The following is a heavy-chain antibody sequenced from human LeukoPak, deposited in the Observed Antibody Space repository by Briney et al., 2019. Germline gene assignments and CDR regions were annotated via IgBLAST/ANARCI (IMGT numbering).Heavy chain of an antibody. Sequence: GGSLRLSCAASGFTVSSNYMSWVRQAPGKGLEWVSVIYSGGSTYYADSVKGRFTISRDNSKNTLYLQMNSLRAEDTAVYYCARSGDEYSSSWYQFDYWGQGTLVTVSS. CDR2: IYSGGST. D-gene: IGHD6-13*01. CDR3: ARSGDEYSSSWYQFDY. CDR1: GFTVSSNY. J-gene: IGHJ4*02. V-gene: IGHV3-53*01.